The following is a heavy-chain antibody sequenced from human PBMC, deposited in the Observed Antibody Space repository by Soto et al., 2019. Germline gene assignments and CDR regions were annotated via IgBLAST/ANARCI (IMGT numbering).Heavy chain of an antibody. Sequence: QLQLQESGPGLVKPSETLSLTCTVSGGSISSSSYYWGWIRQPPGKGLEGIGSICYSGSTYYNPSLKSRVTISVDCSKNQFSLKLSSAAAADTAVYYRARRVAAAGHYFYCWGQGTLVTVSS. CDR2: ICYSGST. V-gene: IGHV4-39*01. CDR3: ARRVAAAGHYFYC. J-gene: IGHJ4*02. CDR1: GGSISSSSYY. D-gene: IGHD6-13*01.